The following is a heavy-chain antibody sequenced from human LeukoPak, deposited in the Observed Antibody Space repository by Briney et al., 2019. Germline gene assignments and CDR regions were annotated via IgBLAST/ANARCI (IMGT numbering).Heavy chain of an antibody. J-gene: IGHJ4*02. D-gene: IGHD6-19*01. CDR3: ARRRSSGWCVDY. Sequence: GGSLRLSCAASGFTFSSNYMSWVRQAPGKGLEWLSIIYSDGSTYYADSVKGRFTISRDNSKNTLYLQMNSLRAEDTAVYYCARRRSSGWCVDYWGQGTLVTVSS. V-gene: IGHV3-53*01. CDR2: IYSDGST. CDR1: GFTFSSNY.